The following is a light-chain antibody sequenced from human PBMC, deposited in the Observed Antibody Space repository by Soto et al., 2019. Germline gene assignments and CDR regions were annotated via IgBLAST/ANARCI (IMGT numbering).Light chain of an antibody. J-gene: IGKJ1*01. CDR3: QHYNSYSEA. Sequence: EIILTQSPDTLSLSPGERATLSCRASQTVSSNYLAWCQQRPGQAPRLLIYGASTRAAGIPDRFSGSGSGTDFTLTISSLQPDDFATYYCQHYNSYSEAFGQGTKVELK. V-gene: IGKV3-20*01. CDR2: GAS. CDR1: QTVSSNY.